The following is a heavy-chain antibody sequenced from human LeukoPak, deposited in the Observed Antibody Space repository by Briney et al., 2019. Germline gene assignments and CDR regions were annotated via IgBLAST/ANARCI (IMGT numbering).Heavy chain of an antibody. V-gene: IGHV4-59*01. CDR3: ARSTCGGDCYNNPYHFDY. J-gene: IGHJ4*02. CDR2: SSYSGST. CDR1: GGSISHYY. D-gene: IGHD2-21*02. Sequence: SETLSLTCTVPGGSISHYYWSWIRQPPGKGLEWIGYSSYSGSTKYNPSLKSRVTMSVDTSKSQFSLKLTSVTAADTAVYYCARSTCGGDCYNNPYHFDYWGQGTLVTVSS.